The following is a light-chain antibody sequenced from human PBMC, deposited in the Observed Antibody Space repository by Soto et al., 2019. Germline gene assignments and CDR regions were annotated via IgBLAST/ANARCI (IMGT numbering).Light chain of an antibody. CDR2: DAS. J-gene: IGKJ1*01. V-gene: IGKV1-5*01. CDR3: QQYNSYWT. CDR1: QSISYW. Sequence: DIQMTQAPSTLSASVGDRVTITCRASQSISYWLAWYQQKPGKAPTLLIYDASTLESGVPSRFSGSGFGTDFTLTISTLQPDDFATYYCQQYNSYWTFGQGTKVDIK.